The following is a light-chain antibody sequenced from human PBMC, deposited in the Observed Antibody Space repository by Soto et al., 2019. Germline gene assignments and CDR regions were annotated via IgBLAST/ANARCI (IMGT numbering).Light chain of an antibody. CDR1: LRISTY. J-gene: IGKJ4*01. CDR3: QQSHSTPLT. Sequence: DIQVIQSPSSLSASVGDRVTITCRASLRISTYLNWYQHKPGKAPKLLLYGASSLQSGVPSRFSGSGSGTDVTLTISSLHPEDSATYYCQQSHSTPLTFGGGTNLEI. CDR2: GAS. V-gene: IGKV1-39*01.